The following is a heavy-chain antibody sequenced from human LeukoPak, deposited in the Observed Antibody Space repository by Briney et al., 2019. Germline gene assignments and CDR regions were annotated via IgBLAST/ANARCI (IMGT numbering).Heavy chain of an antibody. CDR3: ARPPQKAATVFQPLDV. CDR1: GYTFTDYY. CDR2: INPNTGGT. Sequence: ASVKDSCKPSGYTFTDYYVLWVRQAPGQGLEWMGWINPNTGGTDYAQKFQGRVTLTRDTSISTAYMELSSLRSDDTRLYYCARPPQKAATVFQPLDVWGQGTTVTVSS. J-gene: IGHJ6*02. D-gene: IGHD6-13*01. V-gene: IGHV1-2*02.